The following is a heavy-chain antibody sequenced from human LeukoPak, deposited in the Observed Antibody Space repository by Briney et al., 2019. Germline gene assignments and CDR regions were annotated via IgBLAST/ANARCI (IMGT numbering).Heavy chain of an antibody. Sequence: PSETLSLTCTASGGSISSYYWSWIRQPPGKGLEWIGYIYYSGSTNYNPSLTSRVTISVDTSKNQFSLKLSSVTAADTAVYYCARVNDYVWGSYRQIPTYDYWGQGTLVTVSS. J-gene: IGHJ4*02. D-gene: IGHD3-16*02. V-gene: IGHV4-59*01. CDR3: ARVNDYVWGSYRQIPTYDY. CDR2: IYYSGST. CDR1: GGSISSYY.